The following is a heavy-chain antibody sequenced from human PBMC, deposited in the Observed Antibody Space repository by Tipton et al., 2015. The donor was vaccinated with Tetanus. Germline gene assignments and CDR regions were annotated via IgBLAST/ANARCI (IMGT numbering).Heavy chain of an antibody. D-gene: IGHD1-1*01. V-gene: IGHV4-39*02. CDR1: GGSMSGSGHY. CDR3: ARASHFQWERVRLDY. Sequence: TLSLTCIASGGSMSGSGHYGAWVRQSPGKGLEWIGSISYSGRTYYSPSLKSRVNMSVDTSKKDFSVRLGSVTAADTAIYYCARASHFQWERVRLDYWGQGLRVTVSS. J-gene: IGHJ4*02. CDR2: ISYSGRT.